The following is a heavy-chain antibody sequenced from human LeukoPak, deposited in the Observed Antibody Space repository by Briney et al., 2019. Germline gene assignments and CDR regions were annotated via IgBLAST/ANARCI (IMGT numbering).Heavy chain of an antibody. CDR1: GYTFTSFG. V-gene: IGHV1-18*01. J-gene: IGHJ5*02. CDR2: ISAYNGNT. D-gene: IGHD3-22*01. Sequence: ASVKVSCKASGYTFTSFGISWVRQAPGQGLEWMGWISAYNGNTNYAQKLQGRVTMTTDTSTSTAYMELRSLRSDDTAVYYCARVYAFFYDSSGYPWGQGTLVTVSS. CDR3: ARVYAFFYDSSGYP.